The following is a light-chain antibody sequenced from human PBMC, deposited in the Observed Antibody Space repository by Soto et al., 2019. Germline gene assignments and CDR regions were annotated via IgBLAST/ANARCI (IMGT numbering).Light chain of an antibody. CDR1: QSISNY. Sequence: EIVLTQSPGTLSLSPGERATLSCRTSQSISNYLAWYQQKRGQAPRLLIYGASSRATGIPDRFSGSGSGTDFTLTISRLEPEDFAVYYCQHYRTSPPYTFGQGTKLEIK. CDR2: GAS. CDR3: QHYRTSPPYT. J-gene: IGKJ2*01. V-gene: IGKV3-20*01.